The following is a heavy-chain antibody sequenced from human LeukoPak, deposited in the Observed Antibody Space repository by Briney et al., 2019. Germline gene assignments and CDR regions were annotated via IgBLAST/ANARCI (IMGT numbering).Heavy chain of an antibody. CDR1: GFTVRTNY. CDR2: LYSGGNT. Sequence: QSGGSLRLSCAASGFTVRTNYMSWVRQAPGKGLEWVSVLYSGGNTYYADSVKGRFTISRDNSKNTLYLQMNSLRAEDTAVYYCARVGYSSSWYYFDYWGQGTLVTVSS. CDR3: ARVGYSSSWYYFDY. J-gene: IGHJ4*02. V-gene: IGHV3-53*01. D-gene: IGHD6-13*01.